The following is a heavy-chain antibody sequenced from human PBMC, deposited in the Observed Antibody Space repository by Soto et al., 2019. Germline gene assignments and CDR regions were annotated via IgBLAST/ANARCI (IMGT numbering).Heavy chain of an antibody. CDR2: ISYDGSNK. V-gene: IGHV3-30*18. D-gene: IGHD2-2*01. Sequence: HPGGSLRLSCAASGFTFSSYGMHWVRQAPGKGLEWVAVISYDGSNKYYADSVKGRFTISRDNSKNTLYLQMNSLRAEDTAVYYCAKPPLKIVLVPAYFDYWGQGTLVTVSS. CDR3: AKPPLKIVLVPAYFDY. J-gene: IGHJ4*02. CDR1: GFTFSSYG.